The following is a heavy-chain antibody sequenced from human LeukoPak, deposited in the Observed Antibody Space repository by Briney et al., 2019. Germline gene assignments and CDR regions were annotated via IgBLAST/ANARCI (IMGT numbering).Heavy chain of an antibody. J-gene: IGHJ6*02. Sequence: SEPLTLTCAVYGGFFRGYYWSWLRQPPGKGLKWFGEINHSGSTNYNPSLKSGVTLSVDTSKSQFSLTLSSVAASETAVYYCAGQWELRYYGMDVWGQGATGTVSS. CDR1: GGFFRGYY. D-gene: IGHD1-26*01. CDR3: AGQWELRYYGMDV. CDR2: INHSGST. V-gene: IGHV4-34*01.